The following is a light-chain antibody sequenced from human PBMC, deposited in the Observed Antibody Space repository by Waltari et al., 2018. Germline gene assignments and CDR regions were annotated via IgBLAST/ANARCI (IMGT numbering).Light chain of an antibody. J-gene: IGKJ4*01. V-gene: IGKV3-20*01. CDR1: QSFSSSY. CDR3: QQYGSSPT. CDR2: GAS. Sequence: EIVLTQSPGTLSLPPGERAPLSCRASQSFSSSYLAWYQQKPGQAPRLLIYGASSRATGIPDRFSGSGSGTDFTLTISRLEPEDFAVYYCQQYGSSPTFGGGTKVEIK.